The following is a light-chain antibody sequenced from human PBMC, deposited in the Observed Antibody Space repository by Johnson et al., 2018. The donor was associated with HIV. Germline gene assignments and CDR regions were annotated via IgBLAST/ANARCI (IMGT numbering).Light chain of an antibody. J-gene: IGLJ1*01. V-gene: IGLV1-51*01. CDR1: SSNIGNNY. CDR2: DNN. CDR3: GTWDSRLSYNYV. Sequence: QSVLTQPPSVSAAPGQKVTISCSGSSSNIGNNYVSWYQQLPGTAPKLLIYDNNKRPSGIPDRFSGSKSGTSATLGITGLQTGDEADYYCGTWDSRLSYNYVFGTGTKVTVL.